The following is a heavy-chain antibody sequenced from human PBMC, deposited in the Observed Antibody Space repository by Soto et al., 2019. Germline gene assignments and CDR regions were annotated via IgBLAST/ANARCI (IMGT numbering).Heavy chain of an antibody. J-gene: IGHJ6*02. D-gene: IGHD4-17*01. CDR2: IKSKTDGGTT. CDR1: GFTFSNAW. V-gene: IGHV3-15*07. Sequence: EVQLVESGGGLVKPGGSLRLSCAASGFTFSNAWMNWVRQAPGKGLEWVGRIKSKTDGGTTDYAAPVKGRFTISRDDXTNXLXRQMNSLKTEDTAVYYCTTAWHGDYVIADYYYGMDVWGQGTTVTVSS. CDR3: TTAWHGDYVIADYYYGMDV.